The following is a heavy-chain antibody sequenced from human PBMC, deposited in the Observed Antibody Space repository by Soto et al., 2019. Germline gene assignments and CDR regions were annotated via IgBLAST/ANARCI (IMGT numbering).Heavy chain of an antibody. D-gene: IGHD6-13*01. V-gene: IGHV2-5*02. CDR3: AHTYLSSSWYQGVRYWFDP. J-gene: IGHJ5*02. Sequence: GSGPTLVNPTQTLTLACTFSGFSLSTSGVGMGWISKPPGKALEWLALIYWDDDKRYSPSLKSRLTITKDTSKNQVVLTMTNMDPVDTATYYCAHTYLSSSWYQGVRYWFDPWGQGTLVTVSS. CDR2: IYWDDDK. CDR1: GFSLSTSGVG.